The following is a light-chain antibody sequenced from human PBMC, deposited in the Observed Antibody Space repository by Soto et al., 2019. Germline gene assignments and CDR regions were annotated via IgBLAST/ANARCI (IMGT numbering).Light chain of an antibody. J-gene: IGKJ1*01. V-gene: IGKV3-20*01. CDR3: QQYGSSRWT. CDR1: QSVSSSY. Sequence: EIVVTQSPGTLSLSPGERATLSCRASQSVSSSYLAWYQQKPGQAPRLLIYGASSRATGIPDRFSGSGSGTDFTLTISRLEPEDFAVYYCQQYGSSRWTFGQGTKVDIK. CDR2: GAS.